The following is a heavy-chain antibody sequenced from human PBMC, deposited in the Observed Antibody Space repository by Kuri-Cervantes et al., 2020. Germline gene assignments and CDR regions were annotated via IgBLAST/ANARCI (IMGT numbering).Heavy chain of an antibody. CDR1: GFNFSKAW. Sequence: ESLKISCAASGFNFSKAWMSWVRQPPGKGLEWIGEINHSGSTNYNPSLKSRVTISVDTSKNQFSLKLSSVTAADTAVYYCARGMVRRPPGYWGQGTLVTVSS. CDR3: ARGMVRRPPGY. CDR2: INHSGST. J-gene: IGHJ4*02. D-gene: IGHD3-10*01. V-gene: IGHV4-34*01.